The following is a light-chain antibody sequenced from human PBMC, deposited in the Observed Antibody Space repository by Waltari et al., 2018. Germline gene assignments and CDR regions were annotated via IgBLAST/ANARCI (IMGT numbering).Light chain of an antibody. J-gene: IGLJ1*01. CDR1: SSDVVAYNY. Sequence: QSALTQPASVSGSPGQSIAISCTGTSSDVVAYNYVSWYQQHPGKAPKVIIYDVSQRPSGISSRFSGSKSDNTASLSISGLQAEDDADYFCYSFAGYTTVYVFGSGPKVTVL. CDR3: YSFAGYTTVYV. V-gene: IGLV2-23*02. CDR2: DVS.